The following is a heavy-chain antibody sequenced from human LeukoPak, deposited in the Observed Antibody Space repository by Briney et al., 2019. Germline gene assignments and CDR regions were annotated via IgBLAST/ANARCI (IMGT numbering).Heavy chain of an antibody. CDR1: GYTFTSYY. CDR3: ARSTGGGDWFDP. Sequence: SVKVSCKTSGYTFTSYYMHWVRQAPGQGLEWMGRIIPILGIANYAQKFQGRVTITADKSTSTAYMELSSLRSEDTAVYYCARSTGGGDWFDPWGQGTLVTVSS. CDR2: IIPILGIA. J-gene: IGHJ5*02. V-gene: IGHV1-69*02. D-gene: IGHD7-27*01.